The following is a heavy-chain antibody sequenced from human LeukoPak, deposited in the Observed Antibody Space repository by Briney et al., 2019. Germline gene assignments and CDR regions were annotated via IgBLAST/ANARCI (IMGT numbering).Heavy chain of an antibody. CDR2: ISYDGSTT. V-gene: IGHV3-30*04. CDR1: EFNFSSHA. J-gene: IGHJ4*02. Sequence: GGSLRLSCAASEFNFSSHAMHWVRQAPGKGLEWVAVISYDGSTTYYGDSVKGRFTISRDNSRNILYLQMNSPKPEDTAVYHCAGGGDYPHYFDYWGQGTLVTVSS. D-gene: IGHD4-17*01. CDR3: AGGGDYPHYFDY.